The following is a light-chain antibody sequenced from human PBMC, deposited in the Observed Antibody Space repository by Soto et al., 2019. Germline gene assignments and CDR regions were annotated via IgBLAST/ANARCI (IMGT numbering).Light chain of an antibody. CDR2: DAS. J-gene: IGKJ5*01. CDR3: QQRSNWPFT. V-gene: IGKV3-11*01. Sequence: EIVLTHSPGTLSLSPGEIATLSCRASQSVSSYLAWYQQKPGQAPRLLIYDASNRATGIPARFSGSGSGTDFTLTISSLEPEDFAVYYCQQRSNWPFTFGQGTRLEIK. CDR1: QSVSSY.